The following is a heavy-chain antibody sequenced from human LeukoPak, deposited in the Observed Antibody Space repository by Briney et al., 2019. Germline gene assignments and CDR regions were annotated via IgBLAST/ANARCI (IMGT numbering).Heavy chain of an antibody. J-gene: IGHJ4*02. V-gene: IGHV3-23*01. CDR2: IFGSGGSP. D-gene: IGHD5-18*01. CDR3: GKTTAGYSSGQKPAWPVDY. CDR1: GFTFGSFA. Sequence: GGSLRLSCEASGFTFGSFAMYWVRQAPGKGLKWTAGIFGSGGSPHYADSVKGRFTISRDNSKNTVYLQINSLRAEDTAVYYCGKTTAGYSSGQKPAWPVDYWGQGTLVTVSS.